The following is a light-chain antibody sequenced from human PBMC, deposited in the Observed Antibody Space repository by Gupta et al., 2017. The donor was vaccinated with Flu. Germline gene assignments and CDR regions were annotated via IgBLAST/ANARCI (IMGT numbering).Light chain of an antibody. CDR3: QQRSNWPLT. J-gene: IGKJ4*01. CDR2: DAS. CDR1: ESVSSY. V-gene: IGKV3-11*01. Sequence: GERATLSCRASESVSSYLALYQQNPGQAPRLLIYDASNRATGIPARFSGSGSGTDFTLTISSLEPEDFAVYYCQQRSNWPLTFGGGTKVEIK.